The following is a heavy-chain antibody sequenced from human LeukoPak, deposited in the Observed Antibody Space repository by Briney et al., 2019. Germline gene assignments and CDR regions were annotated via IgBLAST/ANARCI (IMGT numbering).Heavy chain of an antibody. J-gene: IGHJ4*02. D-gene: IGHD3-22*01. CDR3: ARLYDGSAYHADHFDY. CDR1: GFTFSSYA. CDR2: ISGSDGST. V-gene: IGHV3-23*01. Sequence: GGSLRLSCAASGFTFSSYAMSWVRQAPGKGLEWVSGISGSDGSTNYADSVKGRFTISRDNAKNSLYLQMNSLRAEDTAVYYCARLYDGSAYHADHFDYWGQGTLVIVSS.